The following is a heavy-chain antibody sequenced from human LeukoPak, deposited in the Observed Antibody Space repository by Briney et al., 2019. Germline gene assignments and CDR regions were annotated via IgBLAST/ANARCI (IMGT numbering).Heavy chain of an antibody. J-gene: IGHJ2*01. CDR1: GGSISSYY. Sequence: SETLSLTCTVSGGSISSYYWSWIRQPPGKGLEWIGHIYYSGSTNYNPSLKSRVTVSVDTSKNQFSLKLSSVTAADTAVYYCARGCFSSGLGYFDLWGRGTLVTVSS. CDR3: ARGCFSSGLGYFDL. V-gene: IGHV4-59*01. D-gene: IGHD6-25*01. CDR2: IYYSGST.